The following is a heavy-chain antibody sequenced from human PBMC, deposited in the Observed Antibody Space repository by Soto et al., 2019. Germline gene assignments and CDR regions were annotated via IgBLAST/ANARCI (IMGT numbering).Heavy chain of an antibody. Sequence: XESLSLACAASGFTFSSYAMSWVRQAPGKGLEWVSAISGSGGSTYYADSVKGRFTISRDNSKNTLYLQMNSLRAEDTAVYYCAKVSLQQVFWGQGTLVTVSS. J-gene: IGHJ4*02. CDR2: ISGSGGST. CDR1: GFTFSSYA. V-gene: IGHV3-23*01. CDR3: AKVSLQQVF. D-gene: IGHD6-13*01.